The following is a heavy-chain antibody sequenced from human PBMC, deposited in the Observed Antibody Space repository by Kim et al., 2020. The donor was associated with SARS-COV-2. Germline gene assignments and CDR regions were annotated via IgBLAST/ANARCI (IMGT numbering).Heavy chain of an antibody. CDR3: ARDHSTYYYDSSGYYRALTPEYSSYYGMDV. CDR1: GFTFSDYY. D-gene: IGHD3-22*01. Sequence: GGSLRLSCAASGFTFSDYYMSWIRQAPGKGLEWVSYISSSSSYTNYADSVKGRFTISRDNAKNSLYLQMNSLRAEDTAVYYCARDHSTYYYDSSGYYRALTPEYSSYYGMDVWGQGTTVTVSS. V-gene: IGHV3-11*05. CDR2: ISSSSSYT. J-gene: IGHJ6*02.